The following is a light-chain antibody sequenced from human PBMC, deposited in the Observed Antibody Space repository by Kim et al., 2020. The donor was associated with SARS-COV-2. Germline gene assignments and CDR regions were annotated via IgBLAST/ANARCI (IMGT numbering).Light chain of an antibody. J-gene: IGKJ1*01. CDR2: GIS. V-gene: IGKV3-20*01. Sequence: SPVERATLSGRASQSVSSSYLAWYQQKPGQAPRLLIYGISSRAAGIPDRFSGSGSGTDFTLTISRLEPADFAVYYCQQYGSSPQTFGQGTKVDIK. CDR3: QQYGSSPQT. CDR1: QSVSSSY.